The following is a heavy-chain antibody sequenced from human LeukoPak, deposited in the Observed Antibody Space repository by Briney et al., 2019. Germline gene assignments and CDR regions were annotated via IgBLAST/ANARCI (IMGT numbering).Heavy chain of an antibody. CDR2: ITASGNYT. V-gene: IGHV3-23*01. CDR1: GFIFHTYA. Sequence: GGPLTLSCAASGFIFHTYAMSWVRQPPGKGLEGVSPITASGNYTAYADSVKGRFTISRDSSKNTVYLQMNSLRAEDTAVYYCARRTGALCTKSICRFDSWGQGTLVAVSS. D-gene: IGHD2-8*01. CDR3: ARRTGALCTKSICRFDS. J-gene: IGHJ4*02.